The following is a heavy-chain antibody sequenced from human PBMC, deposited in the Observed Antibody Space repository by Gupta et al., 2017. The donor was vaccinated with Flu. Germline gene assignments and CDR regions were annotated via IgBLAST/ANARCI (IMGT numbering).Heavy chain of an antibody. J-gene: IGHJ4*02. Sequence: QVQLVESGGGVVQPGRSLRLSCAASGFTFSSYGMHWVRQAPGKGLEWVAVIWYDGSNKYYADSVKGRFTISRDNSKNTLYLQMNSLRAEDTAVYYCARDFSSWLQIDYWGQGTLVTVSS. D-gene: IGHD6-13*01. CDR1: GFTFSSYG. V-gene: IGHV3-33*01. CDR2: IWYDGSNK. CDR3: ARDFSSWLQIDY.